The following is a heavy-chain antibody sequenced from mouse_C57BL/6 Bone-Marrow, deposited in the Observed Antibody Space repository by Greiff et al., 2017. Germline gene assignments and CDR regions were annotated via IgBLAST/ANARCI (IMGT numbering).Heavy chain of an antibody. J-gene: IGHJ2*01. CDR3: ARRSLLLFDY. CDR1: GYTFTDYY. Sequence: VQLQQSGPELVKPGASVKISCKASGYTFTDYYMNWVKQSHGKSLEWIGDINPNNGGTSYNQKFKGKATLSVDKSSGTAYMERRSLTSEDSAVYYCARRSLLLFDYWGQGTTLTVSS. D-gene: IGHD2-10*01. V-gene: IGHV1-26*01. CDR2: INPNNGGT.